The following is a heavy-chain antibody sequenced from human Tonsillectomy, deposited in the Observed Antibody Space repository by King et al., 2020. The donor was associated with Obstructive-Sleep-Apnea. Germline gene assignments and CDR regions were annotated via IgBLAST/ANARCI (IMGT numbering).Heavy chain of an antibody. Sequence: LQLQESGPGLVKPSETLSRTCTVSCGSISSSSYYWGWIRQPPGKGLEWIGSIYFSGSTYYNPPLKSRVTISVDTSKNQFPLKLRPVTAADTAVYYCAGGEGITMVRGSWGQGTLVTVSS. CDR3: AGGEGITMVRGS. D-gene: IGHD3-10*01. CDR2: IYFSGST. CDR1: CGSISSSSYY. V-gene: IGHV4-39*01. J-gene: IGHJ5*02.